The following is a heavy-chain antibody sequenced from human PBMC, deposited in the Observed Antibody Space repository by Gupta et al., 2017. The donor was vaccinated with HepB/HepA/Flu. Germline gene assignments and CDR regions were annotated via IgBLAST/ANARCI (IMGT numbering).Heavy chain of an antibody. V-gene: IGHV3-23*01. D-gene: IGHD2-15*01. CDR2: ISDNGAGT. CDR3: ANRPGYYFAS. Sequence: EVQLLESGGNLIQPGGSLRLSCGASGFTLSSYAMGWVRQAPGKGLEWVSSISDNGAGTYYAHSVKGRFTISRDNSKNTVSLQMNSLRAEDTAVYYCANRPGYYFASWGQGTLVTVSS. CDR1: GFTLSSYA. J-gene: IGHJ4*02.